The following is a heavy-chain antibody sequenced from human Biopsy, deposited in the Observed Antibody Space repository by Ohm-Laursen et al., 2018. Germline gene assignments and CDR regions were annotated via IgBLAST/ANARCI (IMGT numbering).Heavy chain of an antibody. D-gene: IGHD2-8*01. CDR2: IWYDESNK. Sequence: SLRLSCAASEFTVSSNYMAWVRQAPGKGLEWVAAIWYDESNKNYADSVKGRFTISRDNSKNTLYLQMNSLRGEDTAVYYCAKCMTGGSNYYFHHCGQGTLVTVSS. CDR1: EFTVSSNY. CDR3: AKCMTGGSNYYFHH. V-gene: IGHV3-33*06. J-gene: IGHJ4*02.